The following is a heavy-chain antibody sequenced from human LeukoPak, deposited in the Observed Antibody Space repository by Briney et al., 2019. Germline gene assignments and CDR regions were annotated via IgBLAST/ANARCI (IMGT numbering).Heavy chain of an antibody. J-gene: IGHJ6*02. Sequence: GGSLRLSCAASGFTFNNYAMNWVRQAPGKGLEWASGISGSGGRTYYADSVKGRFTISRDNSKNTLYLQMNSLRAEDTAVYDCAKESSSNSRAGYGMYVWGQGTTVTVSS. CDR1: GFTFNNYA. V-gene: IGHV3-23*01. D-gene: IGHD6-13*01. CDR3: AKESSSNSRAGYGMYV. CDR2: ISGSGGRT.